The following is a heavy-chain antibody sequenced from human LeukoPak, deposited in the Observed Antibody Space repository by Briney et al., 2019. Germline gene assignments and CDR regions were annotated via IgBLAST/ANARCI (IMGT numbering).Heavy chain of an antibody. V-gene: IGHV1-69*13. CDR2: IIPIFGAA. D-gene: IGHD5-12*01. Sequence: SVKVSCKASGGTFSSYAISWVRQAPGQGLEWMGGIIPIFGAANYAQKFQGRVTITADESTSTAYMELSSLRSEDTAVYYCARADIVATGGLGYYYYYMDVWGKGTTVTVSS. CDR3: ARADIVATGGLGYYYYYMDV. J-gene: IGHJ6*03. CDR1: GGTFSSYA.